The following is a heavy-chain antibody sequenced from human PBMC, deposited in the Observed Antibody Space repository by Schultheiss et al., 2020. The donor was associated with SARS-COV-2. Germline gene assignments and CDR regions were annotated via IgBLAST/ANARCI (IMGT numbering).Heavy chain of an antibody. V-gene: IGHV1-2*04. CDR1: GYTFTGYY. Sequence: ASVKVSCKASGYTFTGYYMHWVRQAPGQGLEWMGWINPNSGGTNYAQKFQGWVTLTRDTSISTAYMELSSLVSDDTAVYYCARGGSLPAAPRRGQPKRIYYMDVWGKGTTVTVSS. D-gene: IGHD2-2*01. J-gene: IGHJ6*03. CDR3: ARGGSLPAAPRRGQPKRIYYMDV. CDR2: INPNSGGT.